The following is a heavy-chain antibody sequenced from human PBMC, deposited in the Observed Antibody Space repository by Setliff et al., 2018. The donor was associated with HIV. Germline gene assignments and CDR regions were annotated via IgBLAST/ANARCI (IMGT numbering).Heavy chain of an antibody. D-gene: IGHD2-2*01. Sequence: PSETLSLTCDVYGGPLSGHYWSWIRQPPGQGLEWIGETSHSGKTNYNPSLKSRGTISVDTSKNQFSLKLTSVTAADTAVYYCVTSSSWSSRLNFWGPGMLVTVSS. CDR1: GGPLSGHY. CDR2: TSHSGKT. V-gene: IGHV4-34*01. J-gene: IGHJ4*02. CDR3: VTSSSWSSRLNF.